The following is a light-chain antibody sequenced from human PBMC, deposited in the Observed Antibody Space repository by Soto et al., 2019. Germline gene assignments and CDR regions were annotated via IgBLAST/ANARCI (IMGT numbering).Light chain of an antibody. V-gene: IGLV2-23*03. Sequence: QSALTQPASVSGSPGQSITISCTGTSSDVGSYNLVSWYQQHPGKAPKLMIYEGSKRPSGVSNRFSGSKSGNTASLTISGLQAGDEDNYYCCSYAGSSTFVVFGGGTQLTVL. J-gene: IGLJ3*02. CDR2: EGS. CDR3: CSYAGSSTFVV. CDR1: SSDVGSYNL.